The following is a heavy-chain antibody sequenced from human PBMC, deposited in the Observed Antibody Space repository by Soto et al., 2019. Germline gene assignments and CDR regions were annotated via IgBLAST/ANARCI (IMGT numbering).Heavy chain of an antibody. CDR3: ARDDKWNNYGMDV. CDR1: GGTFSSYA. D-gene: IGHD1-20*01. Sequence: ASVKVSCKASGGTFSSYAISWVRQAPGQGLEWMGGIIPIFGTANYAQKFQGRVTITADESTSAAYMELSSLRSEDTAVYYCARDDKWNNYGMDVWGQGTTVTVSS. CDR2: IIPIFGTA. V-gene: IGHV1-69*13. J-gene: IGHJ6*02.